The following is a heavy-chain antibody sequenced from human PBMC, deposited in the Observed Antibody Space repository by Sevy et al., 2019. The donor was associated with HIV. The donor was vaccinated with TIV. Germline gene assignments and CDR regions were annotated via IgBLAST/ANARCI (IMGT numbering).Heavy chain of an antibody. V-gene: IGHV4-59*01. J-gene: IGHJ4*02. CDR2: LYYSGIT. CDR3: ARGLAYYFNY. CDR1: GDSISSYY. D-gene: IGHD5-12*01. Sequence: SETLSRTCTVSGDSISSYYWSWIRRPPWKELECIVYLYYSGITNYNPTLKSRVTISGDTSKNQLSLQLSSVTAADTAVYYCARGLAYYFNYWGQRTLITVSS.